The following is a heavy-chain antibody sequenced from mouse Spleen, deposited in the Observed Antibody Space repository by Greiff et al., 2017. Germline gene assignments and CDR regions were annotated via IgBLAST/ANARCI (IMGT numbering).Heavy chain of an antibody. CDR1: GFSLTSYG. V-gene: IGHV2-2*01. CDR3: ATYRYDEYFDV. Sequence: VQLVESGPGLVQPSQSLSITCTVSGFSLTSYGVHWVRQSPGKGLEWLGVIWSGGSTDYNAAFISRLSISKDNSKSQVFFKMNSLQADDTAIYYCATYRYDEYFDVWGAGTTVTVSS. D-gene: IGHD2-14*01. J-gene: IGHJ1*01. CDR2: IWSGGST.